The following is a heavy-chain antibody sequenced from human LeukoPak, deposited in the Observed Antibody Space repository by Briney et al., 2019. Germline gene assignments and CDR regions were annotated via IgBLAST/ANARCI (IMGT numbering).Heavy chain of an antibody. CDR2: IIPIFGTA. Sequence: SVKVSCKAFGGTFSNYAITWVRQAPGQGLEWMGRIIPIFGTANYAQKFQGRVTITTDESTSTDYMELSSLRSEDTAVYYCARGALRQQPDKGGAFDIWGQGTMVTVSS. CDR1: GGTFSNYA. V-gene: IGHV1-69*05. CDR3: ARGALRQQPDKGGAFDI. J-gene: IGHJ3*02. D-gene: IGHD6-13*01.